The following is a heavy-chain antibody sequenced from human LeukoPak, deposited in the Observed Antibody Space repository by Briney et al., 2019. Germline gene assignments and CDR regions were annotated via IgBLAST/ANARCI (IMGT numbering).Heavy chain of an antibody. CDR2: IYTSGST. D-gene: IGHD2-15*01. CDR1: GGSISSYY. V-gene: IGHV4-4*09. Sequence: KPSETLSLTCTVSGGSISSYYWSWIRQPPGKGLEWIGNIYTSGSTNYNPSLKSRVTISVDTSKNQFSLKLSSVTAADTAVYYCARGAVVVVAATSRYYGMDVWGQGTTVTVSS. CDR3: ARGAVVVVAATSRYYGMDV. J-gene: IGHJ6*02.